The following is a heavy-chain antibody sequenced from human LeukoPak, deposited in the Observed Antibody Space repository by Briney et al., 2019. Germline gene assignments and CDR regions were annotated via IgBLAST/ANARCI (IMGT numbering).Heavy chain of an antibody. D-gene: IGHD4-17*01. CDR3: TSDRFDYGDYQAYYYDY. CDR1: GFIFDDYG. CDR2: INWNGGST. Sequence: PGGSLRLSCAASGFIFDDYGISWVRQATGKGLEGVSGINWNGGSTGYADSVKGRFTISRDNAKNSLYLQMNSLRAEDTALYYCTSDRFDYGDYQAYYYDYWGQGTLVTLSS. V-gene: IGHV3-20*04. J-gene: IGHJ4*02.